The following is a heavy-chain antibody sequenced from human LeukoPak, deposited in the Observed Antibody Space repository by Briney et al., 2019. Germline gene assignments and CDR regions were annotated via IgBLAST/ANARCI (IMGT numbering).Heavy chain of an antibody. J-gene: IGHJ4*02. CDR1: GVSIRRFY. D-gene: IGHD6-19*01. CDR3: VQTTGWPGFDY. V-gene: IGHV4-4*09. Sequence: SETLSLTCTTSGVSIRRFYWGWVRQPPGKGLEWIGNIYNGVPTFFNPSLKSRVTISVDTSKRQFSLQLASVTAADTAVYYCVQTTGWPGFDYWGQGILVTVSS. CDR2: IYNGVPT.